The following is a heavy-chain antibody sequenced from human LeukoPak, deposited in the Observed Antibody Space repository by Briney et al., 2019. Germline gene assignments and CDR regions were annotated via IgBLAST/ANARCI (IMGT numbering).Heavy chain of an antibody. CDR3: ARAAATTVVTKIFDY. CDR1: GYTFTGYY. J-gene: IGHJ4*02. V-gene: IGHV1-2*02. D-gene: IGHD4-23*01. CDR2: INPNSGGT. Sequence: WASVSVSCKASGYTFTGYYMHWVRQAPGQGLEWMGWINPNSGGTNYAQKFQGRVTMTRDTSISTAYMELSRLRSDDTAVYYCARAAATTVVTKIFDYWGQGTLVTVSS.